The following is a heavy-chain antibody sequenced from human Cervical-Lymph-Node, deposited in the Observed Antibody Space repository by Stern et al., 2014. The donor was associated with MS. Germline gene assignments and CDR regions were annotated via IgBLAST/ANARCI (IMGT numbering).Heavy chain of an antibody. CDR2: IYYSGTT. J-gene: IGHJ5*02. CDR3: ARATDL. CDR1: GASITSYY. Sequence: QLQLQESGPGLLRPSETLSLTCTVSGASITSYYWSWIRQTPGKGLEWIGYIYYSGTTNYNASLKGRVAISIDTSKTQFSLRLSSVTAADTAVYYCARATDLWGQGTLVTVSS. V-gene: IGHV4-59*01.